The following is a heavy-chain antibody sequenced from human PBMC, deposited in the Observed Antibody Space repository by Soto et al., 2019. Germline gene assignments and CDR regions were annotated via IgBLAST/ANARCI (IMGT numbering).Heavy chain of an antibody. CDR3: ARDKLTGAPREAFDI. CDR2: IDTISTRT. D-gene: IGHD7-27*01. J-gene: IGHJ3*02. Sequence: EAQLVESGGGLVQPGGSLRLSCAASGFTFSTYSMSWVRQAPGKGLEWISYIDTISTRTDYADSIKGRFAISIDNAKNSLYLQLNSLRDEDTALYYCARDKLTGAPREAFDIWGQGTMVTVSS. CDR1: GFTFSTYS. V-gene: IGHV3-48*02.